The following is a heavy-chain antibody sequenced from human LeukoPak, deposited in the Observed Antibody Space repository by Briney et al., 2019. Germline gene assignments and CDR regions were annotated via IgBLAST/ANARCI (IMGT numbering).Heavy chain of an antibody. Sequence: SETLSLTCAVYGGSFSGYYWSWIRQPPGKGLEWIGEINHSGSTNYNPSLKSRVTISVDTSKNQFSLKLSSVTAADTAVYYCARARKLTYSSSWYNYWGQGTLVTVSS. CDR1: GGSFSGYY. CDR2: INHSGST. V-gene: IGHV4-34*01. D-gene: IGHD6-13*01. J-gene: IGHJ4*02. CDR3: ARARKLTYSSSWYNY.